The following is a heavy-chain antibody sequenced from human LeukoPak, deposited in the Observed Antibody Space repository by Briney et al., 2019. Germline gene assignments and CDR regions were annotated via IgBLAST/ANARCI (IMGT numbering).Heavy chain of an antibody. CDR3: ARQPPGCTTSSCYFRWFDP. V-gene: IGHV4-39*01. Sequence: TLSLTCAVSGAPISSSRYYWGWIRQPPGKGLEWIGTIYSGGSTYYNPSLKTRVTISVDTSKNQFSLELSSVTAADTAVYYCARQPPGCTTSSCYFRWFDPWGQGTLVTVSS. D-gene: IGHD2-2*01. CDR2: IYSGGST. J-gene: IGHJ5*02. CDR1: GAPISSSRYY.